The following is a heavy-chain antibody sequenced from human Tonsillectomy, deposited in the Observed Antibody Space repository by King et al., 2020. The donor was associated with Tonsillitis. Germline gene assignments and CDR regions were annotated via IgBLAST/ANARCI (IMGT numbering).Heavy chain of an antibody. D-gene: IGHD4-17*01. V-gene: IGHV4-31*03. J-gene: IGHJ4*02. CDR2: IYHSGPT. Sequence: HVQLQESGPGLVRPSQTLSLICSVSGDSLTSGGYFWSWIRQHPAKGLEWIGSIYHSGPTSHTPSPRSRLFISVDTSKNQFSLRLTSVTAADTAVYYCARNRDYGDYVDFWGQGTLVAVSS. CDR3: ARNRDYGDYVDF. CDR1: GDSLTSGGYF.